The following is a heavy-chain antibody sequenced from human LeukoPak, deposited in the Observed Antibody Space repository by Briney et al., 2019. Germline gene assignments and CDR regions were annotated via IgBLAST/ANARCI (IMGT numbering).Heavy chain of an antibody. Sequence: GASLRLSCVASGFTFSSYEMNWVRQAPGKGLEWLSYISRSGDIRYSADSVKGRFTISRDNARNSLYLQMNSLRAEDTAVYYCAREVEAVYDCWGQGILVTVSS. CDR2: ISRSGDIR. J-gene: IGHJ4*02. CDR3: AREVEAVYDC. V-gene: IGHV3-48*03. D-gene: IGHD6-19*01. CDR1: GFTFSSYE.